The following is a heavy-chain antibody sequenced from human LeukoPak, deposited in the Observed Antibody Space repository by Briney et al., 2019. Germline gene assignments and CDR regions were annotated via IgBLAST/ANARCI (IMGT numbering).Heavy chain of an antibody. CDR2: TYYRSKLYN. CDR1: GDSVSSKRVA. Sequence: SQTLSLTCGISGDSVSSKRVAWNWIRQSPSRGLEWLGRTYYRSKLYNDYAVSVKSRITINPDTSTHQFSLQLNSVTPDDTAVYYCAELERGYWGQGTLVTVSS. CDR3: AELERGY. D-gene: IGHD3-3*01. V-gene: IGHV6-1*01. J-gene: IGHJ4*02.